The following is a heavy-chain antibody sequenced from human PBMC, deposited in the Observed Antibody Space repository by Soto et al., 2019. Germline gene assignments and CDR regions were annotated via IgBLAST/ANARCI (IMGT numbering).Heavy chain of an antibody. CDR2: INQDGSKK. CDR1: GFTFRSYW. Sequence: EVQLVESGGGLVQPGGSLRLSCAASGFTFRSYWMSWVRQTPGKGLEWVANINQDGSKKNYVDSVKGRFTISRDNAENSLDLQRDGLGAEDAAVYYCGGGGGLMWPAGDYWGQGTLVTVSS. V-gene: IGHV3-7*04. D-gene: IGHD3-16*01. CDR3: GGGGGLMWPAGDY. J-gene: IGHJ4*02.